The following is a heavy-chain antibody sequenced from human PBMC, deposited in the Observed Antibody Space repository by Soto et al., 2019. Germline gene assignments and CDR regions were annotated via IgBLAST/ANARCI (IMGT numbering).Heavy chain of an antibody. V-gene: IGHV3-30*19. Sequence: QVQLVESGGGVVQPGTSLRVSCVGSGFTFRSYVIHWVRQAPGKGLEWVALTSYDGSDKYYGDSVRGRFTISRDNSRNTVDLQMDSLRLEDTALYFCARWGTTGGLDFWGQGTLVSVSS. J-gene: IGHJ1*01. D-gene: IGHD3-16*01. CDR2: TSYDGSDK. CDR1: GFTFRSYV. CDR3: ARWGTTGGLDF.